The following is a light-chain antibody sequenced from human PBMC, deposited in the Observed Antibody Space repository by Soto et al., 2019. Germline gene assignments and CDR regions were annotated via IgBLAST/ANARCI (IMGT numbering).Light chain of an antibody. CDR3: QQYGNSPLT. CDR1: QSARSDY. J-gene: IGKJ4*01. Sequence: TVLTQSPDSLSLPPGQRATLSCMASQSARSDYFAWYQQKPGQAPRVIIFGVSTRATGVADRFSGSGSGTDFTLTISRLEPEDFALYYCQQYGNSPLTFGGGTKVDIK. V-gene: IGKV3-20*01. CDR2: GVS.